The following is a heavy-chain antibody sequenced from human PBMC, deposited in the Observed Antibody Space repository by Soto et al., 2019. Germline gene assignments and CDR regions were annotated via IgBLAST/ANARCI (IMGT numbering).Heavy chain of an antibody. V-gene: IGHV3-23*01. D-gene: IGHD3-10*02. CDR1: GLTFSSGA. Sequence: GGSLILSCVAYGLTFSSGAMSWGRQAPGKGLEWVSAISGSGGSTYYADSVKGRFTISRDNSKNTLYLQMNSLRAEDTAVYYCAKDQLYIRGVIHNWFVHWCQGTQATVPS. CDR2: ISGSGGST. CDR3: AKDQLYIRGVIHNWFVH. J-gene: IGHJ5*02.